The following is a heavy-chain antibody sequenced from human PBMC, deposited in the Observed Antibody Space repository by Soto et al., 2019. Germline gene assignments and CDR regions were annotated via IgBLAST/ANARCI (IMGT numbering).Heavy chain of an antibody. CDR1: GFIFSDYS. J-gene: IGHJ4*02. Sequence: PGGSLRLSRAASGFIFSDYSMNWVRQDPGKGLEWISYISTGGDIVYYAESVRGRFTISRDNARNSLYLQMTNLKDEDTAVYFCAGEAASGSDSWGQGTLVTVSS. V-gene: IGHV3-48*02. CDR2: ISTGGDIV. D-gene: IGHD3-3*01. CDR3: AGEAASGSDS.